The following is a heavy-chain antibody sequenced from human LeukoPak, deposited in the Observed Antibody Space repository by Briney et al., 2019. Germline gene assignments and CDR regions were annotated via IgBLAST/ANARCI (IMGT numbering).Heavy chain of an antibody. J-gene: IGHJ4*02. D-gene: IGHD4-17*01. V-gene: IGHV4-4*07. CDR2: IYSSGSA. CDR1: GGSISGYY. CDR3: AREYGDLDY. Sequence: TSSETLSLTCTVSGGSISGYYWSWVRQPAGKGLEWIGRIYSSGSANYNPSLKSRVTMSVDTSNNQFSLKLTSVSAADTAVYYCAREYGDLDYWGQGTLVTVSS.